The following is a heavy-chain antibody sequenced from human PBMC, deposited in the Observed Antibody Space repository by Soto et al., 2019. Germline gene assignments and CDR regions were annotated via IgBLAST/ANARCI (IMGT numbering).Heavy chain of an antibody. CDR2: ISYDGSNK. CDR3: ARDQVRYFDY. J-gene: IGHJ4*02. V-gene: IGHV3-30-3*01. D-gene: IGHD2-2*01. Sequence: PGGSLRLSCAASGFTFSSYAMHWVRQAPGKGLEWVAVISYDGSNKYYADSVKGRFTISRDNSKNTLYLQMNSLRAEDTAVYYCARDQVRYFDYWGQGTLVTVSS. CDR1: GFTFSSYA.